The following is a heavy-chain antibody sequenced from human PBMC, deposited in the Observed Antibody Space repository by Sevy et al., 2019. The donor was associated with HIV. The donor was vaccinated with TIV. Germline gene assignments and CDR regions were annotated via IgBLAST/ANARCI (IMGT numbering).Heavy chain of an antibody. CDR3: ARVSVYYYYSSGYYTTGNAFDI. J-gene: IGHJ3*02. CDR2: IYSGGNT. V-gene: IGHV3-53*01. Sequence: GGSLRLSCAASGFTVSSNYMSWVRQAPGKGLEWVSVIYSGGNTNYADSVKGRFTISRDNSKNTLYLQMNSLRAEDTAFYYCARVSVYYYYSSGYYTTGNAFDIWGQGTMVTVSS. CDR1: GFTVSSNY. D-gene: IGHD3-22*01.